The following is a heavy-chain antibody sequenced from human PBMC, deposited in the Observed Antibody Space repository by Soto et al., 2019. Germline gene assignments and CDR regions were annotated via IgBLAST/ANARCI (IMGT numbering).Heavy chain of an antibody. V-gene: IGHV3-30-3*01. CDR2: ISYDGSNK. CDR1: GFTFSSYA. J-gene: IGHJ6*02. CDR3: AREGYRGYGHDPEHYYYYGMDV. D-gene: IGHD5-12*01. Sequence: QVQLVESGGGVVQPGRSLRLSCAASGFTFSSYAMHWVRQAPGKGLEWVAVISYDGSNKYYADSVKGRFTISRDNSKNTLYLQMNSLRAEDTAVYYCAREGYRGYGHDPEHYYYYGMDVWGQGTTVTVSS.